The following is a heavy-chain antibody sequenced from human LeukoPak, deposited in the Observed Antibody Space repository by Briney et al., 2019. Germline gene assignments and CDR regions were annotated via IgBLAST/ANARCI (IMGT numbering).Heavy chain of an antibody. CDR3: ARDEGRGAFEI. CDR2: IHYSGST. J-gene: IGHJ3*02. V-gene: IGHV4-59*01. CDR1: GGSISSFY. Sequence: SETLSLTCTVSGGSISSFYWSWIRQPPGKGLEWIGCIHYSGSTNYNTSLKSRVTISVDTSKNQFSLKLSSVTAADTAVYYCARDEGRGAFEIWGQGTMVTVSS.